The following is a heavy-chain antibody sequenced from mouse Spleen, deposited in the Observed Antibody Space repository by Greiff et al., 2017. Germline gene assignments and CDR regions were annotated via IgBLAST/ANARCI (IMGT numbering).Heavy chain of an antibody. D-gene: IGHD1-2*01. CDR3: TSLLRLQFAY. J-gene: IGHJ3*01. CDR1: GFNIKDDY. CDR2: IDPENGDT. Sequence: EVQLQQSGAELVRPGASVKLSCTASGFNIKDDYMHWVKQRPEQGLEWIGWIDPENGDTEYASKFQGKATITADTSSNTAYLQLSSLTSEDTAVYYCTSLLRLQFAYWGQGTLVTVSA. V-gene: IGHV14-4*01.